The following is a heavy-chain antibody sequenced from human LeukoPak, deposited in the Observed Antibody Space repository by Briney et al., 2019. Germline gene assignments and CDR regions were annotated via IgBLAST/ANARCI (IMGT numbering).Heavy chain of an antibody. D-gene: IGHD3-3*01. CDR1: GFTFSSYG. J-gene: IGHJ4*02. Sequence: PGRSLRLSCAASGFTFSSYGMHWVRQAPGKGLEWVAFIRYDGSNKYYADSVKGRFTISRDNSKNTLYLQMNSLRAEDTAVYYCAKVDRATGDFWSQYYFDYWGQGTLVTVSS. CDR3: AKVDRATGDFWSQYYFDY. CDR2: IRYDGSNK. V-gene: IGHV3-30*02.